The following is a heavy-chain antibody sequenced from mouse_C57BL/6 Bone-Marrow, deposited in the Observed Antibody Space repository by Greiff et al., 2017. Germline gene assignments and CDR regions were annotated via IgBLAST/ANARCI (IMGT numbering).Heavy chain of an antibody. Sequence: EVMLVESGGGLVKPGGSLKLSCAASGFTFSSYAMSWVRQTPEKRLEWVATISDGGSYTYYPDNVKGRFTISRDNAKNNLYLQMSHLKSEDTAMYYCAVVAFDYWGQGTTLTVSS. CDR1: GFTFSSYA. D-gene: IGHD1-1*01. CDR3: AVVAFDY. CDR2: ISDGGSYT. J-gene: IGHJ2*01. V-gene: IGHV5-4*03.